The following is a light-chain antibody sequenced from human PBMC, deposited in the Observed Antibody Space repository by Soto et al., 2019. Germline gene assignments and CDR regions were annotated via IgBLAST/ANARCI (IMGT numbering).Light chain of an antibody. CDR2: GAS. CDR3: QQYNNWPPGT. V-gene: IGKV3-15*01. CDR1: QSVSSN. J-gene: IGKJ2*02. Sequence: EIVMTQSPATLSVSPGERGTLSCRASQSVSSNLAWYQQKPGQAPRLLIYGASTRATGIPARFSGSGSGTEFTLTISSLQSEDFALYYCQQYNNWPPGTFGQGTKLEIK.